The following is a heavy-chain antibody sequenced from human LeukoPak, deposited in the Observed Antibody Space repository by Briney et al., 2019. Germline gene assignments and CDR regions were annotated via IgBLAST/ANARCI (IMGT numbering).Heavy chain of an antibody. CDR3: ARDRIRYSGSYYSEDY. CDR2: ISAYNGNT. CDR1: GYTFTSYG. Sequence: ASVKLSCKASGYTFTSYGISWVRQAPGQGLEGVGWISAYNGNTNYAQKLQGRVTMTTDTSTSTAYMELRSLRSDDTAVCYCARDRIRYSGSYYSEDYWGQGTLVTVSS. J-gene: IGHJ4*02. V-gene: IGHV1-18*01. D-gene: IGHD1-26*01.